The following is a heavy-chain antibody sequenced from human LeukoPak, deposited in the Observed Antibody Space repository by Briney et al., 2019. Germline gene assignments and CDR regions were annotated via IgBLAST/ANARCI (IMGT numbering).Heavy chain of an antibody. CDR1: GFTFSGYW. D-gene: IGHD4-17*01. CDR3: ARRGDYADY. Sequence: PGGSLRLSCAASGFTFSGYWMHWVRQAPGKGLVWVSRIHSDGTTTNYADSVKGRFTISRDNAKNTLYLQMNSLRAEDTAVYCCARRGDYADYCGQGTLVTVSS. V-gene: IGHV3-74*01. CDR2: IHSDGTTT. J-gene: IGHJ4*02.